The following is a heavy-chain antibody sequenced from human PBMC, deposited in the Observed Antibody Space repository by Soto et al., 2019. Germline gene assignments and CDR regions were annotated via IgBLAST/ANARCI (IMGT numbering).Heavy chain of an antibody. CDR2: IWYDGSNR. J-gene: IGHJ4*02. Sequence: PGGSLRLSCAASGFTFSSYGVHWVRQAPGKGLEWVAVIWYDGSNRYHADSVKGRFTISRDNSKNTVYLEMNSLRVEDTAVYYCARWGPAARTMFMAKSDYWGRGILVTVSS. D-gene: IGHD3-10*02. V-gene: IGHV3-33*01. CDR1: GFTFSSYG. CDR3: ARWGPAARTMFMAKSDY.